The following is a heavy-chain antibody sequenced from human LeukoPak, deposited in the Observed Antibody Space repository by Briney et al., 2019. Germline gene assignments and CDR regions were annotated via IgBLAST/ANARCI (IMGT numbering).Heavy chain of an antibody. V-gene: IGHV4-39*07. CDR3: ARDLLYNWFDP. D-gene: IGHD2-8*01. CDR2: IYYSGST. CDR1: GGSISSSSYY. Sequence: SETLSLTCTVSGGSISSSSYYWGWIRQPPGKGLEWIGSIYYSGSTYYNPSLKSQVTISVDTSKNQFSLKLSSVTAADTAVYYCARDLLYNWFDPWGQGTLVTVSS. J-gene: IGHJ5*02.